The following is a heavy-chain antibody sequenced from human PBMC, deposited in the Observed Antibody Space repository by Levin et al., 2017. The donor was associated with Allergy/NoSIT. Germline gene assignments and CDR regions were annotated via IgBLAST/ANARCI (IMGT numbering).Heavy chain of an antibody. CDR2: ISYDGSNK. V-gene: IGHV3-30*18. D-gene: IGHD3-9*01. J-gene: IGHJ6*02. Sequence: GESLKISCAASGFTFSSYGMHWVRQAPGKGLEWVAVISYDGSNKYYADSVKGRFTISRDNSKNTLYLQMNSLRAEDTAVYYCAKDRHDILTGAYYDYGMDVWGQGTTVTVSS. CDR3: AKDRHDILTGAYYDYGMDV. CDR1: GFTFSSYG.